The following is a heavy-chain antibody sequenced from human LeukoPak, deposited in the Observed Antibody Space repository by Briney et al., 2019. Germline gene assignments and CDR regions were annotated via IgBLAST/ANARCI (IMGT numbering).Heavy chain of an antibody. CDR2: ISSSSVTI. D-gene: IGHD3-10*01. CDR1: EFTFSSYG. Sequence: GGSLRLSCAASEFTFSSYGMNWVRQAPGKGLEWLSYISSSSVTIYYADSVKGRFTISRDNAKNTLYLQMNSLRAEDTAVYYCAKRGFGEIGVQHWGQGTLVTVSS. CDR3: AKRGFGEIGVQH. J-gene: IGHJ1*01. V-gene: IGHV3-48*04.